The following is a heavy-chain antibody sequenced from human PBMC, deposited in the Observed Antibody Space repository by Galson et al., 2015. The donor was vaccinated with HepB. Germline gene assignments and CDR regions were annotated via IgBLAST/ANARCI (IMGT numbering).Heavy chain of an antibody. Sequence: SLRLSCAASGFIFSDFGMHWVRQAPGKGLEWVAVISYDGNTKHYADSVKGRFTVSRDNSKNMLFLVMSSLGAEDTALYYCSKDRALTGSYYFHYGMDVWGQGTTVAVSS. CDR2: ISYDGNTK. D-gene: IGHD7-27*01. CDR3: SKDRALTGSYYFHYGMDV. J-gene: IGHJ6*02. CDR1: GFIFSDFG. V-gene: IGHV3-30*18.